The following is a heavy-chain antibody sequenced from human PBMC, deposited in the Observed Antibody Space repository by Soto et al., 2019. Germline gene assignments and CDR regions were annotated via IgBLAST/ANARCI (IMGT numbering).Heavy chain of an antibody. V-gene: IGHV1-18*01. CDR3: ATRSPAFDY. J-gene: IGHJ4*02. Sequence: GPEVQKPGASVKVSCKTSGYTFTSYGITWVRQAPGQGLEWMGWISTDKGNTKYAQKFQGRVTMTTDTSTSTAYMELRSLTSDDTAVYYCATRSPAFDYWGQGTLVTVSS. CDR1: GYTFTSYG. CDR2: ISTDKGNT.